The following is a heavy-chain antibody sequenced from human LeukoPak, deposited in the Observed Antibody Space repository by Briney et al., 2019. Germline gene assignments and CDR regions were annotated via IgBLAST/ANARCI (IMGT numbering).Heavy chain of an antibody. CDR1: GGSISSYY. CDR3: ARGRESIAAAVKYYFDY. D-gene: IGHD6-13*01. J-gene: IGHJ4*02. CDR2: IYYSGST. V-gene: IGHV4-59*01. Sequence: SETLSLTCTVSGGSISSYYWSWIRQPPGKGLEWIGYIYYSGSTNYNPSLKSRVTISVDTSKNQFSLKLSSVTAADTAVYYCARGRESIAAAVKYYFDYWGQGTLVTVSS.